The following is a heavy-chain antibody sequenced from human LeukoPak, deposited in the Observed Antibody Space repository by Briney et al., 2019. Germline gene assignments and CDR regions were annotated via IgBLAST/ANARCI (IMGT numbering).Heavy chain of an antibody. CDR3: ARVSLVRGAPDYYFDY. J-gene: IGHJ4*02. V-gene: IGHV4-59*12. Sequence: PSETLSLTCTVSDDSISDYYRGWIRQPPGKGLEWIGYFHNSGTSTYNPSLKSRVTMSVDTPKNQFSLKLSSVTAADTAVYYCARVSLVRGAPDYYFDYWGQGTLVTVSS. D-gene: IGHD3-10*01. CDR2: FHNSGTS. CDR1: DDSISDYY.